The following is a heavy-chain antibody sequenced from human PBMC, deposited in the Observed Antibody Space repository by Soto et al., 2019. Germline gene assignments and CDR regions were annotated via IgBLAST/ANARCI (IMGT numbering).Heavy chain of an antibody. J-gene: IGHJ4*02. D-gene: IGHD5-12*01. Sequence: EVQLVESGGGLIQPGGSLILSCAASGFTVSTNYMSWVRRAPGKGLEWVSTIASGGRTYYADSVKGRFTISRDNSLNTLYLQLSSLRADDTAAYYCARDSTPPTNHCDYWGQGSLVTVS. CDR3: ARDSTPPTNHCDY. V-gene: IGHV3-53*01. CDR1: GFTVSTNY. CDR2: IASGGRT.